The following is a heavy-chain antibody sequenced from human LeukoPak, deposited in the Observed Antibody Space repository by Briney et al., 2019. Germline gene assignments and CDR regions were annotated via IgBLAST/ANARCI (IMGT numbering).Heavy chain of an antibody. CDR3: ARGPDYYDSSGRFDY. V-gene: IGHV3-33*01. CDR1: GFXFSSYG. CDR2: TWYDGSHK. J-gene: IGHJ4*02. Sequence: GRSLRLSCAASGFXFSSYGMHWVRQAPGKGLEWVAVTWYDGSHKYYADSVKGRFTISRDNSKNTLYLQMNSLRAEDTAVYYCARGPDYYDSSGRFDYWGQGTLVTVSS. D-gene: IGHD3-22*01.